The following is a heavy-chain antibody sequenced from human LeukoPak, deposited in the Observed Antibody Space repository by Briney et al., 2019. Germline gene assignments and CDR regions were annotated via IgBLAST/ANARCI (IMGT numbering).Heavy chain of an antibody. D-gene: IGHD3-10*01. J-gene: IGHJ4*02. V-gene: IGHV3-21*01. CDR1: GFTFKSYP. Sequence: GGSLRLSCAASGFTFKSYPMNWVRQAPGKGLEWVSSISSSSNYIFYTNSVRGRFTISRDNAKNSLYLQMNSLRAEDTAIYYCAKAYGSGSYYPDYWGQGTLVTVSS. CDR2: ISSSSNYI. CDR3: AKAYGSGSYYPDY.